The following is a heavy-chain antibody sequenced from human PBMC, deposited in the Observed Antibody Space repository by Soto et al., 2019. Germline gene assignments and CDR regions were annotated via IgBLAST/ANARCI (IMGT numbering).Heavy chain of an antibody. CDR3: ARDDHKAQMPSGYYGMDV. J-gene: IGHJ6*02. Sequence: PSETLSLTCTVSGGSISSGGYHWSWIRQHPGKGLEWIGYIYYSGSTYYNPSLKRRVTISVDTSKNQFSLKLSSVTAADTAVYYCARDDHKAQMPSGYYGMDVWGQGTTVTVSS. D-gene: IGHD2-2*01. CDR1: GGSISSGGYH. CDR2: IYYSGST. V-gene: IGHV4-31*02.